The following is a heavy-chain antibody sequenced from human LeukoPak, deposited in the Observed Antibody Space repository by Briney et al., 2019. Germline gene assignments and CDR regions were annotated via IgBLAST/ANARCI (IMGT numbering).Heavy chain of an antibody. Sequence: ASVNVSCKASGYTFTGYYMHWVRQAPGQGLEWMGCINPNSGGTNYAQKFQGRVTMTRDTSISTAYMELSRLRSDDTAVYYCARRGVYYDSSGYYYCFDYWGQGTLVTVSS. D-gene: IGHD3-22*01. V-gene: IGHV1-2*02. CDR2: INPNSGGT. CDR1: GYTFTGYY. CDR3: ARRGVYYDSSGYYYCFDY. J-gene: IGHJ4*02.